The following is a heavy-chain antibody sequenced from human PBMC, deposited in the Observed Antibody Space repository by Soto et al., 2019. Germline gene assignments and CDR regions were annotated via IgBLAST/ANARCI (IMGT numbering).Heavy chain of an antibody. J-gene: IGHJ4*02. CDR1: GFTFSSYG. CDR3: AKDKWRAGTTPAY. CDR2: ISYDGSHK. Sequence: QVQLVESGGGVVQPGRSLRLSCAASGFTFSSYGMHWVRQAPGKGLEWVAVISYDGSHKYYADSVKGRFTISRDNSKNTLYLQMNSLTAEDTAVYYCAKDKWRAGTTPAYWGQGTLVTVSS. V-gene: IGHV3-30*18. D-gene: IGHD1-7*01.